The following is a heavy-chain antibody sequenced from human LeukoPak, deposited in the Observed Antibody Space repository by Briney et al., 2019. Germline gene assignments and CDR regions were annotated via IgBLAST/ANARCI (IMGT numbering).Heavy chain of an antibody. CDR3: ARTLEGNWFDP. D-gene: IGHD1-1*01. V-gene: IGHV3-23*01. J-gene: IGHJ5*02. CDR2: ISGSGGST. CDR1: GFTFSSYG. Sequence: GGSLRLSCAASGFTFSSYGMSWVRQAPGKGLEWVSAISGSGGSTYYADSVKGRFTISRDNAKNSLYLQMNSLRAEDTAVYYCARTLEGNWFDPWGQGTLVTVSS.